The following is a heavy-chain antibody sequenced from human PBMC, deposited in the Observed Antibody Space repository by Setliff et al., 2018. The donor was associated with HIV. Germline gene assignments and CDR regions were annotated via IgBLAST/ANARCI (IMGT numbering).Heavy chain of an antibody. CDR1: GSSISSNYY. V-gene: IGHV4-38-2*02. J-gene: IGHJ5*02. CDR3: ARIGSGWSVGWFDP. CDR2: IDASANT. Sequence: SETLSLTCTVSGSSISSNYYWAWIRQAPGKGLEWIGCIDASANTYYIPSLKSRATISIDTSKNQLSLKLRSVTTADTAVYYCARIGSGWSVGWFDPWGQGTLVTVSS. D-gene: IGHD6-13*01.